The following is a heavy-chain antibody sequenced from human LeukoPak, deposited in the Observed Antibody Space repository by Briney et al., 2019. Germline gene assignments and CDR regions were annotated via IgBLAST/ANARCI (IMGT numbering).Heavy chain of an antibody. J-gene: IGHJ6*03. D-gene: IGHD3-16*02. V-gene: IGHV1-18*01. CDR2: MSAYNGNT. CDR1: GYTFTSYG. Sequence: ASVKVSCKASGYTFTSYGISWVRQAPGQGLEWMGWMSAYNGNTNYAQKLQGRVTMTTDTSTSTAYMELRSLRSDDTAVYYCARDAIMITFGGVIVPSYYYYMDVWGKGTTVTISS. CDR3: ARDAIMITFGGVIVPSYYYYMDV.